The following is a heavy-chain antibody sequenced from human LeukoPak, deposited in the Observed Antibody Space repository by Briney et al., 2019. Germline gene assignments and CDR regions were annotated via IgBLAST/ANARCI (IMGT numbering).Heavy chain of an antibody. V-gene: IGHV1-69*13. D-gene: IGHD6-13*01. Sequence: ASVKVSCKPSGGTFSSYAISWVRQAPGQGLEWMGGIIPIFGTANYAQKFQGRVTITADESTSTAYMELSSLRSEDTAVYYCARGPVYLPPIAAAGTIYYYYYMDVWGKGTTVTVSS. J-gene: IGHJ6*03. CDR1: GGTFSSYA. CDR2: IIPIFGTA. CDR3: ARGPVYLPPIAAAGTIYYYYYMDV.